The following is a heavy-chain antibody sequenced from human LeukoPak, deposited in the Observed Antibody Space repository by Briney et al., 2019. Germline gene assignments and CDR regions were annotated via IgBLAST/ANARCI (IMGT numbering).Heavy chain of an antibody. Sequence: GGCLRLSCTASGFIVSNNYMSWVRQAPGKGLEWVSVIYRGVSAYYADSVKGRFTISKDNTKNTLYLQMNSLRAEDTAVYYCARAYGDLRLALDYWGQGTLVTV. CDR1: GFIVSNNY. CDR3: ARAYGDLRLALDY. D-gene: IGHD4-17*01. J-gene: IGHJ4*02. V-gene: IGHV3-66*01. CDR2: IYRGVSA.